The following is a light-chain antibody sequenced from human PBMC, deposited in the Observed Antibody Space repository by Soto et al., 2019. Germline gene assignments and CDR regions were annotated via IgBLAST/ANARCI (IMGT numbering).Light chain of an antibody. V-gene: IGLV1-47*01. J-gene: IGLJ2*01. CDR2: RNK. CDR3: AAWDDRLSVV. CDR1: SSNIGSNY. Sequence: QSVLTQPHSASGTPGQRVTLSCSGSSSNIGSNYVYWYQQLPGTAPKLLIDRNKQRPSWVPDRFAVSKSGTSASLAISGLRSDDEADYYCAAWDDRLSVVFGGGTQLTV.